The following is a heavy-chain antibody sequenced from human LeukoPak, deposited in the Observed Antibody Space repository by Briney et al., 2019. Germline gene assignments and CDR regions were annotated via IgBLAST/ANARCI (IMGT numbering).Heavy chain of an antibody. D-gene: IGHD3-10*01. V-gene: IGHV4-38-2*02. CDR3: ARHKGHYYGSGSYYPYDY. CDR2: IYQSETA. Sequence: SETLSLTCTVSGYSISSGYFWGWMRQPPGKGLEWIGSIYQSETAHYNPSLKSRVTISVDTSKNQFSLKLSSVTAADTAVYYCARHKGHYYGSGSYYPYDYWGQGTLVTVSS. J-gene: IGHJ4*02. CDR1: GYSISSGYF.